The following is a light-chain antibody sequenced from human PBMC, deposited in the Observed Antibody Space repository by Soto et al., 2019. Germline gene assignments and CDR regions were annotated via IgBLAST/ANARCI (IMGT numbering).Light chain of an antibody. CDR2: DAS. Sequence: EIVLTQSPATLSLSPGERATLSCRASQTVGRSLAWYQQKPGQAPRLLISDASNRATGIPARFSGSGSGTDFTLTISSLESEDFAIYHCLHHHNFPITFGQGTRLEAK. V-gene: IGKV3-11*01. CDR1: QTVGRS. CDR3: LHHHNFPIT. J-gene: IGKJ5*01.